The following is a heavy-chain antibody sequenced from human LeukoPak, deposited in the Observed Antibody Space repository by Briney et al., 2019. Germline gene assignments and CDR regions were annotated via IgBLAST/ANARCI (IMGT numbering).Heavy chain of an antibody. D-gene: IGHD1-26*01. CDR3: TRRPSGSYSYWFDP. J-gene: IGHJ5*02. CDR2: IRSKAYGGTT. CDR1: GFTFGDYA. V-gene: IGHV3-49*03. Sequence: PGGSLRLSCTASGFTFGDYAMSWFRQAPGKGLEWVGFIRSKAYGGTTEYAASVKGRFTISRDDSKSIAYLQMNSLKTEDTAVYYCTRRPSGSYSYWFDPWGQGTLVTVSS.